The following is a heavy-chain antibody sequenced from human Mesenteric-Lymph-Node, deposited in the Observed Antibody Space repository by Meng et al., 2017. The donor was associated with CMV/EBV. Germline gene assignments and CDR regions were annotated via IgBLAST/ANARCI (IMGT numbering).Heavy chain of an antibody. CDR2: INSNSGGT. CDR3: VSLVTLRQGVSY. V-gene: IGHV1-2*06. Sequence: ASVKVSCKASGYTFSGYYVHWVRQAPGQGLEWMGRINSNSGGTHYAQSFQGRVTMTRDTSISTVYMELGGLRADDTATYYCVSLVTLRQGVSYWGQGTLVTVSS. D-gene: IGHD2-21*02. J-gene: IGHJ4*02. CDR1: GYTFSGYY.